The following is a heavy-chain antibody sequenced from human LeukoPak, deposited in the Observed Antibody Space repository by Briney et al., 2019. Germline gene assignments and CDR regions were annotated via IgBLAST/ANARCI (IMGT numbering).Heavy chain of an antibody. D-gene: IGHD5-24*01. CDR1: GFTFSSYG. CDR3: ARELRDGYGP. CDR2: ISGSGGST. J-gene: IGHJ5*02. Sequence: GGSLRLSCAASGFTFSSYGMSWVRQAPGKGLEWVSAISGSGGSTYYADSVKGRFTISRDNSKNTLYLQMNSLRAEDTALYYCARELRDGYGPWGQGTLVTVSS. V-gene: IGHV3-23*01.